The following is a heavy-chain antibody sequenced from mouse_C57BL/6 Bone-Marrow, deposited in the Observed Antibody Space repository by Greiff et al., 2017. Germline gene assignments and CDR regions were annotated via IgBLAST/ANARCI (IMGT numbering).Heavy chain of an antibody. Sequence: QVQLKQSDAELVKPGASVKISCTVSGYTFTDHTIHWMKQWPEPGLDWIGYIYPRDGSPKSYEKFKGKATLTADKSSSTAYMQLDSLASEDSAVDFCARSGDDGYAMDYWGQGTSVTVSS. J-gene: IGHJ4*01. CDR2: IYPRDGSP. V-gene: IGHV1-78*01. CDR3: ARSGDDGYAMDY. CDR1: GYTFTDHT. D-gene: IGHD2-12*01.